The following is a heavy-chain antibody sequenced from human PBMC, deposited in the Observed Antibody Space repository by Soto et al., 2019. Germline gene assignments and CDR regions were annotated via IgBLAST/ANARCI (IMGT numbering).Heavy chain of an antibody. D-gene: IGHD1-26*01. V-gene: IGHV3-11*01. J-gene: IGHJ4*02. CDR1: GFSFSDNY. Sequence: VPLVESGGGLVKPGGSLRLSCAASGFSFSDNYMAWIRQGPGKRLESISWISHSSKSIAYADSVKGRFTISRDNAKNSLYLEMNSLRPEDTAVYFCASPGFSMVGSMDYWGLGTLVTVSP. CDR3: ASPGFSMVGSMDY. CDR2: ISHSSKSI.